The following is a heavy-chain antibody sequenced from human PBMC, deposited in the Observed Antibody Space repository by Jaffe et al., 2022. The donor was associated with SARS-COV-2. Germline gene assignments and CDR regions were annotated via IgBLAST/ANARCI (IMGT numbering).Heavy chain of an antibody. CDR1: GDSVSSNSAA. CDR3: ARDLMITFGGVIVPLNFDY. J-gene: IGHJ4*02. Sequence: QVQLQQSGPGLVKPSQTLSLTCAISGDSVSSNSAAWNWIRQSPSRGLEWLGRTYYRSKWYNDYAVSVKSRITINPDTSKNQFSLQLNSVTPEDTAVYYCARDLMITFGGVIVPLNFDYWGQGTLVTVSS. V-gene: IGHV6-1*01. CDR2: TYYRSKWYN. D-gene: IGHD3-16*02.